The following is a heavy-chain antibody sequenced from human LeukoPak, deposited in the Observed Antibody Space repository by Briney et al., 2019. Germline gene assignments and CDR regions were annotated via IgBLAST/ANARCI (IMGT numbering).Heavy chain of an antibody. CDR2: IIPIFGTA. Sequence: SVKVSCKASGGTFSSYAISWVRQAPGQGLEWMGGIIPIFGTANYAQKFQGRVTITADESTSTAYMELSSLRSEDTTVYYCARTRSTYNWFDPWGQGTLVTVSS. CDR1: GGTFSSYA. CDR3: ARTRSTYNWFDP. V-gene: IGHV1-69*01. J-gene: IGHJ5*02.